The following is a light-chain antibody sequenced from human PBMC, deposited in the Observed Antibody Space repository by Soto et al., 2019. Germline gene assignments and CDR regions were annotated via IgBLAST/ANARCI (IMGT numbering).Light chain of an antibody. CDR2: EVS. CDR3: SSYAGAFYV. J-gene: IGLJ1*01. Sequence: QSVLTQPPSASGSPGQSVTISCTGTSSEIGGYNYVSWYQQHPGKAPKLMISEVSKRPSGVHDRFSGSKSGNAASLTVSGLQAEDEADYYCSSYAGAFYVFGTGTKVTVL. V-gene: IGLV2-8*01. CDR1: SSEIGGYNY.